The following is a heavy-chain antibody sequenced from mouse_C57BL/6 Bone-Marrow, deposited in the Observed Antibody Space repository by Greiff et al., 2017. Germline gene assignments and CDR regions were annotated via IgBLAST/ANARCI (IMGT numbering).Heavy chain of an antibody. V-gene: IGHV1-82*01. J-gene: IGHJ1*03. CDR1: GYAFSSSW. CDR3: ATFYDYDGYWYFDV. D-gene: IGHD2-4*01. Sequence: VQLQQSGPELVKPGASVKISCKASGYAFSSSWMNWVKQRPGKGLELIGRIYPGDGDPNYNGKFKGKATLTADKSSSTADMQLSSLTSDDSAVDFCATFYDYDGYWYFDVWGTGTTVTVSS. CDR2: IYPGDGDP.